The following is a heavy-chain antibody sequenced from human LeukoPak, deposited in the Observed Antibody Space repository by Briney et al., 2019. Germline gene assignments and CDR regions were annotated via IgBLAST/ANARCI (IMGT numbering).Heavy chain of an antibody. CDR2: IGSSGSTI. D-gene: IGHD6-13*01. CDR3: AREGPLYSSSWCDY. V-gene: IGHV3-48*03. CDR1: GFTFSTYE. Sequence: QPGGSLRLSCAASGFTFSTYEVNWVRQAPGKGLEWVSYIGSSGSTIYYGDSVRGRFTISRDNSKNSLYLQVNSLRAEDTAVYYCAREGPLYSSSWCDYWGQGTLVTVSS. J-gene: IGHJ4*02.